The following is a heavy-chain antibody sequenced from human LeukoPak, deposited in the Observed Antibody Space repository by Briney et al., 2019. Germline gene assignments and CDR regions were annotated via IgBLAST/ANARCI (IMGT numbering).Heavy chain of an antibody. D-gene: IGHD6-13*01. Sequence: SGTLSLTCTVSGGSISSYYWSWIRQPPGRGLEWIGYIYYSGTTNYNPSLKSRVTISVDTSKNQFSLKLSSVTAADTAVYYCARGVYIAAAQYGYWGQGTLVTVSS. V-gene: IGHV4-59*01. CDR3: ARGVYIAAAQYGY. CDR2: IYYSGTT. CDR1: GGSISSYY. J-gene: IGHJ4*02.